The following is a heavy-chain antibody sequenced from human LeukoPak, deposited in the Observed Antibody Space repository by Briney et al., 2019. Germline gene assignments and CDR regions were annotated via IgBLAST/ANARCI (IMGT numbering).Heavy chain of an antibody. D-gene: IGHD1-26*01. CDR2: ISASGNT. CDR3: TRLTGGGSYWGYFDY. Sequence: SETLSLTCTVSGASIPSSYYWSWIRQPPGKGLECIGYISASGNTNYNPSLKSRVTISVDTSKSQFSLNLSSVTAADTAIYYCTRLTGGGSYWGYFDYWGQGNLVTVSS. J-gene: IGHJ4*02. CDR1: GASIPSSYY. V-gene: IGHV4-4*09.